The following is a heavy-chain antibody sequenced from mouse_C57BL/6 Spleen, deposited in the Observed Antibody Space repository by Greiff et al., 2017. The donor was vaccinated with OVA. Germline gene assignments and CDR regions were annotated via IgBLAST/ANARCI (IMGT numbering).Heavy chain of an antibody. D-gene: IGHD4-1*01. CDR2: ISDGGSYT. V-gene: IGHV5-4*01. CDR1: GFTFSSYA. Sequence: DVQLVESGGGLVKPGGSLKLSCAASGFTFSSYAMSWVRQTPEKRLEWVATISDGGSYTYYPDNVKGRFTISRDNAKNNLYLQMSHLKSEDTAMYYCAREGLGRGYFDVWGTGTTVTVSS. J-gene: IGHJ1*03. CDR3: AREGLGRGYFDV.